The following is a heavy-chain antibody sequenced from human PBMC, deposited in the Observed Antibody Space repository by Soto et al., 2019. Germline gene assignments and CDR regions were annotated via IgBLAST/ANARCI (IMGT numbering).Heavy chain of an antibody. Sequence: ASVKVSCKASGYTFTGYYMHWVRQAPGQGLEWMGWINPNSGGTNYAQKFQGWVTMTRDTSISTADMELSRLRSDDTAVYYCARSSIGYCSSTSCPGYYYYGMDGWGQGTTVTGSS. CDR2: INPNSGGT. D-gene: IGHD2-2*03. V-gene: IGHV1-2*04. CDR3: ARSSIGYCSSTSCPGYYYYGMDG. J-gene: IGHJ6*02. CDR1: GYTFTGYY.